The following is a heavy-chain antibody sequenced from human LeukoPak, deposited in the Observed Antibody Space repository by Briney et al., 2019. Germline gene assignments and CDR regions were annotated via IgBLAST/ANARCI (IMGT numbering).Heavy chain of an antibody. CDR1: GGSISSYY. Sequence: PSETLSLTCTVSGGSISSYYWSWIRQPPGKGLEWIGYIYYSGSTNYNPSLKSRVTISVDTSKNQFSLKLSSVTAADTAVHYCARGYGGNSYDYWGQGTLVTVSS. CDR2: IYYSGST. CDR3: ARGYGGNSYDY. V-gene: IGHV4-59*01. D-gene: IGHD4-23*01. J-gene: IGHJ4*02.